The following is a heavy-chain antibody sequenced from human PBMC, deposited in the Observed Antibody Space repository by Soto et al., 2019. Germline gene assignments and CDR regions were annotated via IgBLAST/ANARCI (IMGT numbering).Heavy chain of an antibody. J-gene: IGHJ6*03. CDR1: GFTFSSYG. V-gene: IGHV3-30*18. D-gene: IGHD1-26*01. CDR3: AKDGNKRPLGRRNYYYYMDV. Sequence: QVQLVESGGGVVQPGRSLRLSCAASGFTFSSYGMHWVRQAPGKGLEWVAVISYDGSNKYYADSVKGRFTISRDNSKNTLYLQMNSLRAEDTAVYYCAKDGNKRPLGRRNYYYYMDVWGKGTTVTVSS. CDR2: ISYDGSNK.